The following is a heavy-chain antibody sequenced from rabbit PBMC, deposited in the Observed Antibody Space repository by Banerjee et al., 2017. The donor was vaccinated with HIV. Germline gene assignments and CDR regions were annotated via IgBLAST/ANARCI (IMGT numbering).Heavy chain of an antibody. J-gene: IGHJ2*01. V-gene: IGHV1S47*01. CDR2: IVNGNGNT. D-gene: IGHD1-1*01. CDR3: ARNYVNAFDP. Sequence: QEQLVESGGGLVKPEGSLTLTCTASGFSFSNKVVMCWVRQAPGKGPEWIACIVNGNGNTYYASWVNGRFTISRSTSLATVTLQMTSLTAADTATYFCARNYVNAFDPWGPGTLVTVS. CDR1: GFSFSNKV.